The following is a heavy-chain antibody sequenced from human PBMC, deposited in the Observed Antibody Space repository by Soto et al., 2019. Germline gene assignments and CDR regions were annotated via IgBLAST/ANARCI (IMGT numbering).Heavy chain of an antibody. J-gene: IGHJ4*02. CDR1: GDSVSSNSAA. D-gene: IGHD3-10*01. CDR2: TYYRSRWYN. V-gene: IGHV6-1*01. CDR3: ARMKVGSTSFDY. Sequence: QVQLQQSGPGLVKPSQTLSLTCAISGDSVSSNSAAWNWIRQSPSRGLEWLGRTYYRSRWYNDYAVTVESRITINPDTSKNPCSLQLNSVTPEDTAMYYCARMKVGSTSFDYWGQGTLVTVSS.